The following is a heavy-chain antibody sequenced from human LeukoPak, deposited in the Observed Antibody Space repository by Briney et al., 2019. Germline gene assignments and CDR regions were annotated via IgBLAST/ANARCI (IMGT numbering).Heavy chain of an antibody. CDR2: INPRGDIT. J-gene: IGHJ5*02. CDR3: ARPTYCDGTNCGYWLDP. Sequence: ASVKVSCKTYGSTFTWFLIHWVRQAPGQGLEWVGTINPRGDITSYAQRFQGRVTLTEDTSTSTFYMELSSLTSDDTAVYFCARPTYCDGTNCGYWLDPWGPGTLVTVSS. D-gene: IGHD2-21*01. V-gene: IGHV1-46*01. CDR1: GSTFTWFL.